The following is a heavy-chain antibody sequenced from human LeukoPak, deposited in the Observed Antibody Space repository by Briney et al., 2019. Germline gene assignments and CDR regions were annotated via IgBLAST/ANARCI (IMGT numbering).Heavy chain of an antibody. CDR2: ISSSSSTI. Sequence: GGSLRLSCAASGFTFSNYSMNWVRQAPGKGLEWVSYISSSSSTIYYADSVKGRFTISRDNAKNSLYLQMNSLRAEDTAVYYCAELGITMIGGVWGKGTTVTISS. D-gene: IGHD3-10*02. CDR1: GFTFSNYS. V-gene: IGHV3-48*01. J-gene: IGHJ6*04. CDR3: AELGITMIGGV.